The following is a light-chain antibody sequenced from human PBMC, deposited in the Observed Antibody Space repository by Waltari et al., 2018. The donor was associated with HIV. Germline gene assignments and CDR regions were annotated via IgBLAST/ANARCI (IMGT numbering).Light chain of an antibody. Sequence: AGLTQPSSVSKGLQQNVTLTCTGNDKNVGQEEAGWLLRHEGHPPEVLSYRGGARPAGISHKYFASRSGNTASLTITGLQVDDEAVYYCSAWDSSLSEWVFGGGTKLTVL. CDR1: DKNVGQEE. CDR2: RGG. J-gene: IGLJ3*02. CDR3: SAWDSSLSEWV. V-gene: IGLV10-54*01.